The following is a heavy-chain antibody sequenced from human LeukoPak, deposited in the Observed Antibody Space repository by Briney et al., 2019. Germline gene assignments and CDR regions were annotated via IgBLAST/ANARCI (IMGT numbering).Heavy chain of an antibody. J-gene: IGHJ4*02. Sequence: GASVKVSCKPSGGTFSSYAINWVRQAPGQGLEWMGGIIPIFGTPNYAQKFQGRVTITTDESTSTAYMELSSLRSEDTAVYYCARVFARGGEISGSYYYYWGQGTLVTVSS. D-gene: IGHD1-26*01. V-gene: IGHV1-69*05. CDR2: IIPIFGTP. CDR1: GGTFSSYA. CDR3: ARVFARGGEISGSYYYY.